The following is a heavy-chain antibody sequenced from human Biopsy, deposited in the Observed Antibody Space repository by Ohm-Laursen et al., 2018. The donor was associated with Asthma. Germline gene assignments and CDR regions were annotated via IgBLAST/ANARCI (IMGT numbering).Heavy chain of an antibody. J-gene: IGHJ4*02. CDR3: ARGDTGGWSQYYFDY. D-gene: IGHD2-8*02. Sequence: GSLRLSCAASGFTVSRDHMFWVRQAPGKGLEWGSVIYSGGTSHTADSVRGRFTISRDYSKNTLYLQMHSLRAEDTAVYYCARGDTGGWSQYYFDYWGQGTLVTVSS. V-gene: IGHV3-53*01. CDR2: IYSGGTS. CDR1: GFTVSRDH.